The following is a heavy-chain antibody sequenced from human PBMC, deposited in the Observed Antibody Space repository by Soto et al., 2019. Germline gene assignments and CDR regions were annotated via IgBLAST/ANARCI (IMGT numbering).Heavy chain of an antibody. CDR1: GGTFSSYG. J-gene: IGHJ6*02. V-gene: IGHV1-69*12. Sequence: QVQLVQSGAEVKKPGSSVKVSCKASGGTFSSYGISWVRQASGQGLEWMGGIIPIFGTANYAQKFQGRVTITADESTSTAYMELSRLRSEDTAVYYCARAVEQSYYYYGMDVWSQGTTVTVSS. CDR2: IIPIFGTA. CDR3: ARAVEQSYYYYGMDV.